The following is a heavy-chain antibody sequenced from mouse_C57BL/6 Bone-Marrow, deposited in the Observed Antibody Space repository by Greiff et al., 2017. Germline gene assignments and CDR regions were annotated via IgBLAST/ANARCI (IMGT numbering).Heavy chain of an antibody. J-gene: IGHJ4*01. D-gene: IGHD2-13*01. CDR1: GYTFTSYG. V-gene: IGHV1-81*01. CDR3: ARSVTDAMDY. CDR2: IYPRSGNT. Sequence: VQLQESGAELARPGASVKLSCKASGYTFTSYGISWVKQRTGQGLEWIGKIYPRSGNTYYNEKFKGKATLTADKSSSTAYMELRSLTSEDSAVYICARSVTDAMDYWGQGTSVTVSS.